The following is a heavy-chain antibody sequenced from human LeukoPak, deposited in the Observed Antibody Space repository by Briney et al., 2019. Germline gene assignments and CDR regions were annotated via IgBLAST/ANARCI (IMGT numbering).Heavy chain of an antibody. CDR1: GYTFTSYY. Sequence: ASVKVSCKASGYTFTSYYIHWVRQAPGQGLEWMGIINPSGGSTTYAQKFQGRVAMTRDTSTSRVYMEVSSQRSEDTAVYYCARTYSSSDEFDYWGQGTLVTVSS. V-gene: IGHV1-46*01. J-gene: IGHJ4*02. D-gene: IGHD6-13*01. CDR3: ARTYSSSDEFDY. CDR2: INPSGGST.